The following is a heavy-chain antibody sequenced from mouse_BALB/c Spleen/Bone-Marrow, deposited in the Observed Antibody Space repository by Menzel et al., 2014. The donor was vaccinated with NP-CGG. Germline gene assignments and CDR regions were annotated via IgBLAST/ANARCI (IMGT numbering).Heavy chain of an antibody. J-gene: IGHJ1*01. CDR1: GFDFRRYW. CDR3: ARLNYYGNLFV. D-gene: IGHD1-1*01. V-gene: IGHV4-1*02. Sequence: DVQLVESGGGLVQPGGSLKLSCAASGFDFRRYWMSWVRQAPGKGLEWIGEINPDSSTIIYTPSLKDKFIISRDNAKNTLYLQMTKVRSEDTALYYCARLNYYGNLFVWGAGTTVTVSS. CDR2: INPDSSTI.